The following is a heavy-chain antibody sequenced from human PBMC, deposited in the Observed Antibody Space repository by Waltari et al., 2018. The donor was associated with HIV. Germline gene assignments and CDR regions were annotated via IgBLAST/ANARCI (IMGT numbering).Heavy chain of an antibody. Sequence: QVQLQESGPGLVKPSETLSLTCAVSGYSISSGYYLGLIRPPPRQGLEWIGSIYHSGSTYYNPSLKSRVTIAVDTSKNQFSLKLSSVTAADTAVYYCAREVLLWFGEVYYYYGMDVWGQGTTVTVSS. CDR1: GYSISSGYY. CDR3: AREVLLWFGEVYYYYGMDV. D-gene: IGHD3-10*01. J-gene: IGHJ6*02. V-gene: IGHV4-38-2*02. CDR2: IYHSGST.